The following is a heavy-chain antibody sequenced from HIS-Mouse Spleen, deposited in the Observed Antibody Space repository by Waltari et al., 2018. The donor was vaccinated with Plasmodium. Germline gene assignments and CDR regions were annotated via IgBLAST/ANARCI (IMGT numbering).Heavy chain of an antibody. D-gene: IGHD3-16*01. CDR2: INHSGST. V-gene: IGHV4-34*01. Sequence: QVQLQQWGAGLLKPSETLSLTCAVYGGSFSGYYWSWIRQPPGKGLEWIGEINHSGSTNYNPSLKGRVTISVDTSKNQFSLKLSSVTAADTAVYYCARDPYYDYVGGTFDIWGQGTMVTVSS. CDR3: ARDPYYDYVGGTFDI. J-gene: IGHJ3*02. CDR1: GGSFSGYY.